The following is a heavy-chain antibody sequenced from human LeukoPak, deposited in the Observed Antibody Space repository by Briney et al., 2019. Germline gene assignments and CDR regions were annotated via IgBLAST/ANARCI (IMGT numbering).Heavy chain of an antibody. V-gene: IGHV1-2*02. D-gene: IGHD6-13*01. Sequence: ASVKVSCKASGYTFSGYYIHWVRQAPGQGLEWMGWINPNTGGTKYAQKFQDRVTMTRDTSISTAYMELSRLRSDDTAVYYCATGGSSWYYFDYWGQGTLVTVSS. CDR3: ATGGSSWYYFDY. CDR2: INPNTGGT. CDR1: GYTFSGYY. J-gene: IGHJ4*02.